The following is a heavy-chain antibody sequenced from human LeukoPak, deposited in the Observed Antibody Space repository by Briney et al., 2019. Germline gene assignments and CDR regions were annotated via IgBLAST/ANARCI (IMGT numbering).Heavy chain of an antibody. V-gene: IGHV4-59*01. CDR2: IYYSGST. J-gene: IGHJ3*02. CDR1: DASISSYY. Sequence: SETLSLTCTVSDASISSYYWSWIRQPPGKGLEWIGYIYYSGSTNYNPSLKSRVTISVDTSKNQFSLKLSSVTAADTAVYYCAREGSPGIWGQGTMVTVSS. CDR3: AREGSPGI. D-gene: IGHD1-14*01.